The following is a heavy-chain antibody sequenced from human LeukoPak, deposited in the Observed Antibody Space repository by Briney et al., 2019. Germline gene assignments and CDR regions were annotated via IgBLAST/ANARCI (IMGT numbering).Heavy chain of an antibody. D-gene: IGHD3-22*01. V-gene: IGHV1-3*01. CDR3: AREKIITGLDP. CDR1: GYTFTSYA. CDR2: INAGNGNT. J-gene: IGHJ5*02. Sequence: ASVKDSCKASGYTFTSYAMHWVRQAPGQRLEWMGWINAGNGNTKYSQKLQGRVTITRDTSASTAYMELRSLRSEDTAVCYCAREKIITGLDPWGQGTLVTVSS.